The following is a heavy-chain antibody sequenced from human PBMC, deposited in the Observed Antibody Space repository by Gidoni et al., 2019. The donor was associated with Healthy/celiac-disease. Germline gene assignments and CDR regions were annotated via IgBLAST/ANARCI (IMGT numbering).Heavy chain of an antibody. J-gene: IGHJ4*02. CDR3: ARDQKISSGWYQVY. D-gene: IGHD6-19*01. CDR1: GYTFTSYG. CDR2: ISAYNGNT. Sequence: QVQLVQSGAEVKKPGASVKVSCKASGYTFTSYGISWVRQAPGQGIEWMGWISAYNGNTNDAQKLQGRVTMTTDTSTSTDYMELRSLRSDDTAGYYCARDQKISSGWYQVYWGQGTLVTVSS. V-gene: IGHV1-18*01.